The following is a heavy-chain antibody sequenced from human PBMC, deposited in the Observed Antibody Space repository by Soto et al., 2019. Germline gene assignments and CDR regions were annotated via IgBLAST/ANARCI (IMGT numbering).Heavy chain of an antibody. Sequence: PSETLCLTCPVSGGSVSSGGYYWSWIRQPPGKGLEWIGYIYYSGSTNYNPSLKSRVTISVDTSKNQFSLKLSSVTAADTAVYYCARHHDSWGQGTLVTVSS. CDR2: IYYSGST. CDR1: GGSVSSGGYY. CDR3: ARHHDS. J-gene: IGHJ4*02. V-gene: IGHV4-61*08.